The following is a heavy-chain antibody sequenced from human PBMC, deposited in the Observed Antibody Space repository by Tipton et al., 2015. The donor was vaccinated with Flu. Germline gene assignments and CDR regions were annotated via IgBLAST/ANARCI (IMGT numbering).Heavy chain of an antibody. CDR2: MYVSGST. CDR3: ARGSGSGTDVTFYF. J-gene: IGHJ4*02. D-gene: IGHD3-10*01. CDR1: GGSMSSFY. V-gene: IGHV4-4*07. Sequence: TLSLTCTVSGGSMSSFYWTWIRQPAGKGLEWIGRMYVSGSTKYNPSLKSRVTMSVDTSKNQFSLKLSSGTAADTAVYYCARGSGSGTDVTFYFWGQGTLVTVSS.